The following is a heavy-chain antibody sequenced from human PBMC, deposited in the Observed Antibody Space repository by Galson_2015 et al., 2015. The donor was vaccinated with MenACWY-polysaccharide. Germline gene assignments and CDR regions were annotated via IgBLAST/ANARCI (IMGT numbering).Heavy chain of an antibody. J-gene: IGHJ4*02. CDR1: GFTFSTYA. Sequence: SLRLSCAASGFTFSTYAMHWVRQAPGQGLEWMATISSSGDDKYYADSVKGRFTISRDNSNITLYLEMSSLRAGDTAVYYCVKNGYTGSSYGYFDSWGQGTLGTVSS. CDR2: ISSSGDDK. D-gene: IGHD1-26*01. CDR3: VKNGYTGSSYGYFDS. V-gene: IGHV3-30*18.